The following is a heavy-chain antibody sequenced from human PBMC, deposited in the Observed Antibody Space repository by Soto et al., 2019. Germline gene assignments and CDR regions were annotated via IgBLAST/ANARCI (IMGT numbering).Heavy chain of an antibody. CDR1: GFTFSLYS. V-gene: IGHV3-21*01. D-gene: IGHD3-22*01. CDR3: LRARSTDSRPDY. J-gene: IGHJ4*02. CDR2: INSSSSYI. Sequence: AGGSLRLSCAASGFTFSLYSMIWVRQAPGKGLEWVASINSSSSYIYYEDSLKGRFTISRDNAKNSLFLQLDSLRAEDTAVYFCLRARSTDSRPDYWGQGTLVTVSS.